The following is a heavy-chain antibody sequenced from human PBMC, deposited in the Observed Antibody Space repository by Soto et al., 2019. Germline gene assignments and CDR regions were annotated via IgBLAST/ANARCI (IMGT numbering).Heavy chain of an antibody. D-gene: IGHD3-10*01. Sequence: LRLSCAASGFSFSAYYMTWVRQAPGKGLEWVASIKSDGSEQYYVDSVKGRFTISRDNAKNSLYLQMNSLRAGATGLYYCSRENWFQDYWGQGTLVTVSS. J-gene: IGHJ4*02. CDR3: SRENWFQDY. CDR2: IKSDGSEQ. CDR1: GFSFSAYY. V-gene: IGHV3-7*03.